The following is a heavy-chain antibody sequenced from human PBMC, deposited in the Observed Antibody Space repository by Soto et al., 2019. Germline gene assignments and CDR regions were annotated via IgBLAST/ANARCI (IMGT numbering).Heavy chain of an antibody. CDR1: GYTFTSYG. J-gene: IGHJ5*02. V-gene: IGHV1-18*04. CDR2: ISAYNGNT. CDR3: ARDYYVFWIGYLTPNWFDP. Sequence: DSVKVSCKASGYTFTSYGISWVRQAPGQGLEWMGWISAYNGNTNYAQKLQGRVTMTTDTSTSTAYMELRSLRSGDTAVYYCARDYYVFWIGYLTPNWFDPCGQGTPLTVSS. D-gene: IGHD3-3*01.